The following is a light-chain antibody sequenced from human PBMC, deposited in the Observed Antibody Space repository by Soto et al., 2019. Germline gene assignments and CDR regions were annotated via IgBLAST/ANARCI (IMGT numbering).Light chain of an antibody. V-gene: IGKV1-5*01. CDR3: QQYGTYWT. CDR1: QNIVRS. Sequence: IQMTQSPSTLSASVGDRVTISCRASQNIVRSLAWYQQKPGETPNVLVYDASSLKSGVPSRFSGSGSGTEFTLTITNLQRDDSATYYCQQYGTYWTFGQGTKVDIK. J-gene: IGKJ1*01. CDR2: DAS.